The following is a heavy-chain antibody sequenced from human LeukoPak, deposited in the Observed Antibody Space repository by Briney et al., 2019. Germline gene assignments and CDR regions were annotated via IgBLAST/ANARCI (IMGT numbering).Heavy chain of an antibody. D-gene: IGHD1-1*01. CDR3: ARDFYHSGTNWYDVFDV. CDR1: GGSVSSSNW. J-gene: IGHJ3*01. CDR2: IFHTGHT. Sequence: SETLSLTCTVSGGSVSSSNWWTWIRQTPGKGLEWIGEIFHTGHTNYNPSLKSRVTISVDKSSNHFSLNLNSVTAADTAVYYCARDFYHSGTNWYDVFDVWGQGTMVTVSS. V-gene: IGHV4-4*02.